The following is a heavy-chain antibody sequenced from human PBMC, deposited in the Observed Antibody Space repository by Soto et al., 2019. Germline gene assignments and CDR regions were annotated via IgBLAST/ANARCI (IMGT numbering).Heavy chain of an antibody. CDR2: IFSNDEK. Sequence: QVTLKESGPVLVKPTETLTLTCTVSGFSLSNARMGVSWIRQPPGKALECLAHIFSNDEKSYSTSLNSRLSISKDTSKSQVVLTMTNMDPVDTATYYCALIPEVEMATIYDYWGQGTLVTVSS. CDR3: ALIPEVEMATIYDY. CDR1: GFSLSNARMG. D-gene: IGHD5-12*01. J-gene: IGHJ4*02. V-gene: IGHV2-26*01.